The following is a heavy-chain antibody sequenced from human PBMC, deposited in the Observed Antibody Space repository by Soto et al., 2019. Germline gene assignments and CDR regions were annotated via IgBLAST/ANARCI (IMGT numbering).Heavy chain of an antibody. CDR2: IVPIVDTS. CDR1: GYSFTDYK. D-gene: IGHD5-12*01. J-gene: IGHJ4*02. CDR3: VRVVAIPGYPDN. Sequence: GASVKVSCKTSGYSFTDYKLHWVRQAPGQGLEWMGGIVPIVDTSTYAQKFQGRVTITADESTSTAYMELSSLRSDDTAIYYCVRVVAIPGYPDNWGQGTLVTAPQ. V-gene: IGHV1-69*13.